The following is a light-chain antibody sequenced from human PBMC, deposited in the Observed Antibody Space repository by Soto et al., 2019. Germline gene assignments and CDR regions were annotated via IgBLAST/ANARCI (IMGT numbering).Light chain of an antibody. J-gene: IGKJ1*01. V-gene: IGKV2-30*02. CDR2: AVS. CDR1: QSLIHSDGSTY. CDR3: MQGTHWPWT. Sequence: DVVMTQSPLSLPVTLGQPASISCRSSQSLIHSDGSTYLSWFHQRPGQSPRRLIYAVSDRDSGVPDRFIGSGSGTDFTLKISRVEAEDVGVYDCMQGTHWPWTVGQGTEVEIK.